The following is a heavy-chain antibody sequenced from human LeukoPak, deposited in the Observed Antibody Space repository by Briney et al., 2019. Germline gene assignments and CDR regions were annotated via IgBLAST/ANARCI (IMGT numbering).Heavy chain of an antibody. J-gene: IGHJ4*02. D-gene: IGHD3-10*01. CDR1: GYTFTSYA. Sequence: ASVKVSCKASGYTFTSYAMNWVRQTPGQGLEWMGWINTNTGNPTYAQGFTGRFVFSLDTSVSTAYLQISSLKAEDTAVYYCARVWRGRDYYGSGSYYNIFDYWGQGTLVTVSS. V-gene: IGHV7-4-1*02. CDR2: INTNTGNP. CDR3: ARVWRGRDYYGSGSYYNIFDY.